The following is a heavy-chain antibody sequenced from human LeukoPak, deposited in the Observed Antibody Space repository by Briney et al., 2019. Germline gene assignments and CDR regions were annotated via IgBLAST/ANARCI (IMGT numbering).Heavy chain of an antibody. V-gene: IGHV3-7*01. J-gene: IGHJ4*02. Sequence: GASLRLSCSASGFTFSAYWMSWVRQAPGKGLEWVANIKQDGSEKYYEDSVKGRFTISRDNAKNSLYLQMNSLRGEDTAVYYCARDTPGEESHWGQGTLVTVSS. CDR3: ARDTPGEESH. D-gene: IGHD2-2*01. CDR2: IKQDGSEK. CDR1: GFTFSAYW.